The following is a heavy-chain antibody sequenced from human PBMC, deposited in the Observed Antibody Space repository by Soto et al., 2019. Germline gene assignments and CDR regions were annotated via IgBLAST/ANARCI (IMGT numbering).Heavy chain of an antibody. Sequence: EVQLLESGGGLVQPGGSLRLSCAASGFTLSNYAMSWVRQAPGKGLEWVSASSGSGGSTYYANSVKGRFTISRDNSKNTLYLQLNSLRAEDTDVYYCAKDGYYDLDMDVWGQGTTVTVSS. CDR3: AKDGYYDLDMDV. CDR2: SSGSGGST. J-gene: IGHJ6*02. V-gene: IGHV3-23*01. CDR1: GFTLSNYA.